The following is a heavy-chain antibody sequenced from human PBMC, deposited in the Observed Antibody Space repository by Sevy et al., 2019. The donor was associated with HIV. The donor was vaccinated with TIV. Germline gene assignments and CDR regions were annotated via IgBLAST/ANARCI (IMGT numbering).Heavy chain of an antibody. CDR3: ARDTPMAPFDG. CDR2: IKEDGSEK. CDR1: GFTFSIHW. Sequence: GGSLRLSCEASGFTFSIHWMSWARQAPGKGLEWVANIKEDGSEKYYVDSVKGRFTISRDNAKNSLYLQMNSLRADDTAVYHCARDTPMAPFDGWGQGTLVTVSS. J-gene: IGHJ4*02. D-gene: IGHD5-18*01. V-gene: IGHV3-7*01.